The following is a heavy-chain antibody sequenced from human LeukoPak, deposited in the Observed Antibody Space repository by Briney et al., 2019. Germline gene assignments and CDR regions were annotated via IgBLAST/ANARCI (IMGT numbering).Heavy chain of an antibody. CDR1: GGSISSSSYY. J-gene: IGHJ5*02. D-gene: IGHD6-13*01. Sequence: SETLSLTCTVSGGSISSSSYYWGWIRQPPGKGLEWIGNIYYSGSTYYNPSLKSRVTISLDTSKNQFSLKLSSVTAADTAVYYCARERYSSRNWFDPWGQGTLVTVSS. CDR3: ARERYSSRNWFDP. CDR2: IYYSGST. V-gene: IGHV4-39*07.